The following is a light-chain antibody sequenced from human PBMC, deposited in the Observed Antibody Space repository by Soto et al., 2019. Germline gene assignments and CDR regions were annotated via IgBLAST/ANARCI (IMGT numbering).Light chain of an antibody. CDR2: SAS. J-gene: IGKJ4*01. CDR3: QQTNSFPLT. Sequence: DIQMTQSPSSVSASVGDRVTITCRASQGITSSLAWYQQKPGTAPKLLIFSASKLQRGVPSRFSGSGSGTDFTLTISSLQPEDFATYYCQQTNSFPLTFGGGTKVEIK. V-gene: IGKV1-12*01. CDR1: QGITSS.